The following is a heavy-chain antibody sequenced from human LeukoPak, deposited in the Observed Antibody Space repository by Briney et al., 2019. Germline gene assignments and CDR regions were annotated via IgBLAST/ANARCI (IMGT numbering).Heavy chain of an antibody. Sequence: PGGSLRLSCAASGFTVSSNYMSWVRQAPGKGLEWVSVIYSGGSTYYADSVKGRFTISRDNSNNTLYLQMNSLRAEDTAVYYCAREGGELGSALDYWGQGTLVTVSS. V-gene: IGHV3-66*01. CDR3: AREGGELGSALDY. J-gene: IGHJ4*02. D-gene: IGHD7-27*01. CDR2: IYSGGST. CDR1: GFTVSSNY.